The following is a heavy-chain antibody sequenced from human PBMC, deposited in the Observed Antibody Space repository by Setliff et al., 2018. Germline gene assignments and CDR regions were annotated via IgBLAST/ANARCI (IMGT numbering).Heavy chain of an antibody. J-gene: IGHJ6*04. V-gene: IGHV4-34*01. D-gene: IGHD2-2*01. CDR1: GGSFSGYY. CDR2: INHSGST. Sequence: SETLSLTCAVYGGSFSGYYWSWIRQPPGKGLEWIGEINHSGSTNYNPSLESRAAISVDSSKNQFSLKLRSVTAADTAVYYCARGIVVVPAALDVWGKGTTVTVSS. CDR3: ARGIVVVPAALDV.